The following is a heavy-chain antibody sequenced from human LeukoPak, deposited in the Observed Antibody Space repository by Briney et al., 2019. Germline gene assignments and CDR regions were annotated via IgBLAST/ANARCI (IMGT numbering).Heavy chain of an antibody. CDR3: AGIAVAAPYYFDY. V-gene: IGHV1-69*05. J-gene: IGHJ4*02. CDR2: TIPIFGTA. Sequence: ASVKVSCKASGGTFSSYAISWVRQAPGQGLEWMGRTIPIFGTASYAQKFQGRVTINTDESTSTAYMELSSLRSEDTAVYYCAGIAVAAPYYFDYWGQGTLVTVSS. CDR1: GGTFSSYA. D-gene: IGHD6-19*01.